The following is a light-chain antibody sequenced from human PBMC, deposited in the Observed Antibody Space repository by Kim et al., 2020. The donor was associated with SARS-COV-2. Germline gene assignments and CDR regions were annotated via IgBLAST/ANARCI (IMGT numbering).Light chain of an antibody. CDR2: DVS. J-gene: IGLJ3*02. CDR3: CSYAGSYTFV. V-gene: IGLV2-11*01. CDR1: SNDIGSYKF. Sequence: QSALTQPRSVSGSPGQSVTISCTETSNDIGSYKFVSWYQQHPGKAPKLIIFDVSERSTGVPDRFSGSQSANTASLTISGLQPEDESDYYCCSYAGSYTFVFGGGTQLTVL.